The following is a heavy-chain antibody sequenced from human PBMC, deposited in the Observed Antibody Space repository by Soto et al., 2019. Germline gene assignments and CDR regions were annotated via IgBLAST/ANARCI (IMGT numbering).Heavy chain of an antibody. J-gene: IGHJ6*02. V-gene: IGHV3-11*01. CDR2: ISSSGSTI. D-gene: IGHD5-18*01. CDR3: ARGQTQLWSDYYYYGMDV. Sequence: GGSLRLSCAASGFTFSDYYMSWIRQAPGKGLEWVSYISSSGSTIYYADSVKGRFTIPRDNAKNSLYLQMNSLRAEDTAVYYCARGQTQLWSDYYYYGMDVWGQGTTVTVPS. CDR1: GFTFSDYY.